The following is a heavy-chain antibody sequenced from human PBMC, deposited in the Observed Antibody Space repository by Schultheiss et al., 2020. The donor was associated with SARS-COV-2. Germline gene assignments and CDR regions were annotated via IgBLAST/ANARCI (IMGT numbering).Heavy chain of an antibody. J-gene: IGHJ4*02. Sequence: GESLKISCAASGFTFSSYSMNWVRQAPGKGLEWVSYISSSSSTIYYADSVKGRFTISRDDAKNSLYLQMNSLRAEDTAVYYCARGPGGDYVGWGQGTLVTVSS. CDR3: ARGPGGDYVG. CDR2: ISSSSSTI. CDR1: GFTFSSYS. V-gene: IGHV3-48*01. D-gene: IGHD4-17*01.